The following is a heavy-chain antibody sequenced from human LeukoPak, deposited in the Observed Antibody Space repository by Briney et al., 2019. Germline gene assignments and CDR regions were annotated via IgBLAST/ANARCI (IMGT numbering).Heavy chain of an antibody. J-gene: IGHJ4*02. CDR1: GFTFSIYS. CDR2: ISSSGSTI. CDR3: ARPGQQLVPFDY. V-gene: IGHV3-48*04. Sequence: GGSLRLSCAASGFTFSIYSLNWVRQAPGKGLEWVSYISSSGSTIYYADSVKGRFTISRDNAKNSLYLQMNSLRAEDTAVYYCARPGQQLVPFDYWGQGTLVTVSS. D-gene: IGHD6-13*01.